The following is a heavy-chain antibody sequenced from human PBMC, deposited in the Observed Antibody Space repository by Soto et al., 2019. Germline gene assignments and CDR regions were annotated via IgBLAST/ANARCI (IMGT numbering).Heavy chain of an antibody. CDR1: GFTFSSYG. Sequence: GSLRLSCAASGFTFSSYGMHWVRQAPGKGLEWVAVIWYDGSNKYYADSVKGRFTISRDNSKNTLYLQMNSLRAEDTAVYYCARDQTLTYYYDSSVHDAFDIWGQGTMVTVSS. D-gene: IGHD3-22*01. CDR2: IWYDGSNK. CDR3: ARDQTLTYYYDSSVHDAFDI. V-gene: IGHV3-33*01. J-gene: IGHJ3*02.